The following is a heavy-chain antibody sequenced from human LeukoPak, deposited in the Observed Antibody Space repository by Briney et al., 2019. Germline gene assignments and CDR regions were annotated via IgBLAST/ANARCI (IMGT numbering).Heavy chain of an antibody. CDR1: GGSISSTNYY. D-gene: IGHD4-17*01. V-gene: IGHV4-39*07. CDR2: IYYSGST. Sequence: SETLSLTCAVSGGSISSTNYYGVWLRQPPGKGLEWIGSIYYSGSTYYNPSLKSRVTISVDTSKNQFSLKLSSVTAADTAVYYCASGTTVTNFAYWGQGTLVTVSS. CDR3: ASGTTVTNFAY. J-gene: IGHJ4*02.